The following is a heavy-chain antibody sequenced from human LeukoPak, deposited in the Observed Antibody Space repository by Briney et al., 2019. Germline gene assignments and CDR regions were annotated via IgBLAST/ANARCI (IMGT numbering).Heavy chain of an antibody. D-gene: IGHD6-13*01. Sequence: PGESLKISCQGSGYSFSTYWITWVRQMPGKGLEWMGIIYPGDSDTRYSPSFQGQVTISADKSISTAYLQWSSLKASDTAMYYCARHGGSWYPRRLGLRAFDIWGQGTMVTVSS. CDR1: GYSFSTYW. V-gene: IGHV5-51*01. J-gene: IGHJ3*02. CDR3: ARHGGSWYPRRLGLRAFDI. CDR2: IYPGDSDT.